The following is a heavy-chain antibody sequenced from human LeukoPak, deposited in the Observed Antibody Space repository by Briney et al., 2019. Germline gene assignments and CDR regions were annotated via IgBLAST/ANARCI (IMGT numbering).Heavy chain of an antibody. D-gene: IGHD6-13*01. V-gene: IGHV4-59*08. CDR1: GDSISSYY. Sequence: PSETLSLTCSVSGDSISSYYWSWIRQPPGKGLEWIGYIYYSGSTKDNPSLKSRVTISVDTSKNQLSLKLSSVTAADTAVYYCARQTDPGVIAAAYFDYWGQGTLVTVSS. CDR2: IYYSGST. CDR3: ARQTDPGVIAAAYFDY. J-gene: IGHJ4*02.